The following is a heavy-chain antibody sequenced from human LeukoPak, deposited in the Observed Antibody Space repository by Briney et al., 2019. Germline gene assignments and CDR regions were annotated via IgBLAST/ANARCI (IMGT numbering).Heavy chain of an antibody. CDR3: ARDRIAAAGRGWFDP. CDR2: INSDGSST. Sequence: GGSLRLSCAASGFTFSSYWMHWVRQAPGKGLVCVSRINSDGSSTSYADSVKGRFTISRDNAKNTLYLQMNSLRAEDTAVYYCARDRIAAAGRGWFDPWGQGTLVTVSS. CDR1: GFTFSSYW. V-gene: IGHV3-74*01. D-gene: IGHD6-13*01. J-gene: IGHJ5*02.